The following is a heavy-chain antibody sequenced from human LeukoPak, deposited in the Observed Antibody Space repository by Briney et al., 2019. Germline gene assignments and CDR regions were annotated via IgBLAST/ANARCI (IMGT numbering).Heavy chain of an antibody. V-gene: IGHV4-34*01. CDR3: ARCRGYNIFDY. D-gene: IGHD3-9*01. CDR1: GGSFSGYY. CDR2: INHSGST. J-gene: IGHJ4*02. Sequence: SETLSLTCAVYGGSFSGYYWSWIRQPPGKGLEWIGEINHSGSTNYNPSLKSRVTISVDTSKNQFSLKLSSLTAADTAVYYCARCRGYNIFDYWGQGTLVNVSS.